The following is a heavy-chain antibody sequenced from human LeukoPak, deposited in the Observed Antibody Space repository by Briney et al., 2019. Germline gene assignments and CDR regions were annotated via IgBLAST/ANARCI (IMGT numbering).Heavy chain of an antibody. CDR2: ISGSGGST. CDR3: AKDSPLTTYTSGWSSNSFDY. D-gene: IGHD6-19*01. J-gene: IGHJ4*02. V-gene: IGHV3-23*01. Sequence: GALRLSCAASGFTFSSYAMSWVRQAPGKGLEWVSAISGSGGSTYYADSVKGRFTISRDNSKNTLYLQMNSLRAEDTAVYFCAKDSPLTTYTSGWSSNSFDYWGQGTLVAVSS. CDR1: GFTFSSYA.